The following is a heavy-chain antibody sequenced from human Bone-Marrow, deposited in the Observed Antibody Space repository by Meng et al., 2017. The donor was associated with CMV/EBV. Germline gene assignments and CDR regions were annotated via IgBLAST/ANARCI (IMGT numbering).Heavy chain of an antibody. CDR3: ARGSSDYWSGYTHFDY. J-gene: IGHJ4*02. CDR1: GGSISSYY. V-gene: IGHV4-59*01. CDR2: IYYSGST. Sequence: GSLRLSCTVSGGSISSYYWSWIRQPPGKGLEWIGYIYYSGSTNYNPSLKSRVTISVDTSKNQFSLNLSSVTAADTAVYYCARGSSDYWSGYTHFDYWGQGTLVTVSS. D-gene: IGHD3-3*01.